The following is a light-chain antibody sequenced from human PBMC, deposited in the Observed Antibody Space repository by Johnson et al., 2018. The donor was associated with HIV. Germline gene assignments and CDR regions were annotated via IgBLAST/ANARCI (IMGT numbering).Light chain of an antibody. CDR3: GTWDSSLSGV. J-gene: IGLJ1*01. CDR2: ENN. V-gene: IGLV1-51*02. Sequence: QSVLTQPPSVSAAPGQKVTISCSASSSNIVNIYISWYQHLPGTAPKLLIYENNKRSSGIPDRFSGSKSGTSATLGITGLQTGDEADYYCGTWDSSLSGVFGTGTKVTVL. CDR1: SSNIVNIY.